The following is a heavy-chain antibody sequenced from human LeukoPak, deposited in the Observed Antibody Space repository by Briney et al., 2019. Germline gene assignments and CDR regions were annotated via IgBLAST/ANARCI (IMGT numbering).Heavy chain of an antibody. CDR2: IWYNGSNK. J-gene: IGHJ4*02. Sequence: GGSLRLSCAASGFTFSSYWMSWVRQAPGKGLEWVALIWYNGSNKYYADSVKGRLTISRDNSKNTLYLQMNSLRAEDTAVYYCAKEGPRGNSQFDYWGQGTLVTVSS. V-gene: IGHV3-33*06. D-gene: IGHD2/OR15-2a*01. CDR1: GFTFSSYW. CDR3: AKEGPRGNSQFDY.